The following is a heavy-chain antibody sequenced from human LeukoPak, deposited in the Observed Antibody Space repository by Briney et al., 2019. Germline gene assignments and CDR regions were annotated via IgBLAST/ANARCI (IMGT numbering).Heavy chain of an antibody. J-gene: IGHJ6*03. Sequence: GASVKVSCKASGYTFTSYGISWVRQAPGQGLEWMGWISAYNGNTNYAQKLQGRVTMTTDTSTSTAYMELRSLRSDDTAVYYCARGGGSGSYYYYYYYYMDVWGKGTTVTVSS. CDR1: GYTFTSYG. D-gene: IGHD1-26*01. CDR2: ISAYNGNT. V-gene: IGHV1-18*01. CDR3: ARGGGSGSYYYYYYYYMDV.